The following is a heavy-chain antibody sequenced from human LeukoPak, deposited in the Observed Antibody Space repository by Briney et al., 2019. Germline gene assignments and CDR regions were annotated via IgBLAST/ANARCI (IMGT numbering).Heavy chain of an antibody. V-gene: IGHV1-69*02. CDR2: IIPILGVA. CDR3: ATRVDSSGYYLDY. D-gene: IGHD3-22*01. Sequence: PVKVSCKASGGTFSSYTISWVRQAPGQGLEWMGRIIPILGVANYAQKFQGRVTITADKSTSTAYMEPSSLRSEDTAVYYCATRVDSSGYYLDYWGQGTLVTVSS. J-gene: IGHJ4*02. CDR1: GGTFSSYT.